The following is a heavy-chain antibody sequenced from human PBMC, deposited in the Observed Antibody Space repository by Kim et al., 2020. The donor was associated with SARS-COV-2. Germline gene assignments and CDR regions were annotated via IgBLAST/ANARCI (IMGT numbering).Heavy chain of an antibody. CDR3: ARGVCSGGSCYPSYMDV. J-gene: IGHJ6*03. CDR1: AFTFSHYN. V-gene: IGHV3-21*01. Sequence: GGSLRLSCAAPAFTFSHYNMTWVRQAPGKGLEWVSSISSGSNYIFYADSVKGRFTISRDNAENSLYLQMNSLRAEDTAVYYCARGVCSGGSCYPSYMDVWGKGTTVTVSS. D-gene: IGHD2-15*01. CDR2: ISSGSNYI.